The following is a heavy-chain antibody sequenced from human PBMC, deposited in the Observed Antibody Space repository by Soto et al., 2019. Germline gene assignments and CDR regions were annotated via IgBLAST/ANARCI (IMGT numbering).Heavy chain of an antibody. J-gene: IGHJ5*02. CDR3: ARDEVPTADWFDL. CDR1: GYIFIHYG. D-gene: IGHD2-21*02. CDR2: ISGYNGNT. Sequence: SVKVCCRSSGYIFIHYGISLLRQAPRQGLEWMGWISGYNGNTKYADKLQGRVTMKTNTSTTTEYMELRSLRSDDTAVYYWARDEVPTADWFDLWGQGTLVTVSA. V-gene: IGHV1-18*01.